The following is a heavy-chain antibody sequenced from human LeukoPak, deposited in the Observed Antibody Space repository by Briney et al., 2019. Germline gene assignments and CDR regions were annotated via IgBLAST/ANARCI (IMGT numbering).Heavy chain of an antibody. Sequence: GGSLRLSCAASGFTGSHNYMSWVRQAPGKGLEWVSATHSSGGTYYADSVKGRFTISRDTSKNTLYLQINSLSVEDTAVYCCIVFGDSNHWDQGTLVTVSS. CDR1: GFTGSHNY. J-gene: IGHJ5*02. D-gene: IGHD4-17*01. CDR2: THSSGGT. CDR3: IVFGDSNH. V-gene: IGHV3-53*01.